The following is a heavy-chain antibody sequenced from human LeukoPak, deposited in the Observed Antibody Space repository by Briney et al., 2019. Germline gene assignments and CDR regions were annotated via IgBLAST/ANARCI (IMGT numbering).Heavy chain of an antibody. CDR3: ARDDYGDYASNFDY. J-gene: IGHJ4*02. CDR2: IIPIFGTA. V-gene: IGHV1-69*06. CDR1: GGTFSSYA. D-gene: IGHD4-17*01. Sequence: SVKVSCKASGGTFSSYAISWVRQAPGQGLEWMGGIIPIFGTANYAQKFQGRVTITADKSTSTAYMELSSLRSEDTAVYYCARDDYGDYASNFDYWGQGTLVTVSS.